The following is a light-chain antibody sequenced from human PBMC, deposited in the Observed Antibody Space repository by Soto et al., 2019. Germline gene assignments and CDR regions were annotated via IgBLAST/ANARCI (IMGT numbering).Light chain of an antibody. CDR3: SSYTSSITII. J-gene: IGLJ2*01. V-gene: IGLV2-14*03. CDR1: DSDVGGYDY. CDR2: DVN. Sequence: QSALTQPASVSGSPGQSITISCTGTDSDVGGYDYVSWYQHHPGKAPKLMIYDVNYRSSGVSSRFSGSKSGNTASLTISGLQAEDEADYYCSSYTSSITIIFGGGTKLTVL.